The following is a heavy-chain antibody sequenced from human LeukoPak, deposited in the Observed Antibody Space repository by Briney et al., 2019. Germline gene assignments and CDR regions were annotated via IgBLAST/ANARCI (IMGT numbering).Heavy chain of an antibody. CDR1: GYSFTSYW. CDR2: IDPSDSYT. J-gene: IGHJ3*02. D-gene: IGHD3-22*01. V-gene: IGHV5-10-1*01. CDR3: ARQPYYYDSSDPYGAFDI. Sequence: GESLKIYCKGSGYSFTSYWISWVRQMPGKGLEWMGRIDPSDSYTNYSPSFQGHVTISADKSISTAYLQWSSLKASDTAMYYCARQPYYYDSSDPYGAFDIWGQGTIVTVYS.